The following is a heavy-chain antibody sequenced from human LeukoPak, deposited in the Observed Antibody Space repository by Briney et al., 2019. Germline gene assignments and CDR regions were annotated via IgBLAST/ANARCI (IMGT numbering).Heavy chain of an antibody. Sequence: ASVKVSCKASGYIFTNYGVTWVRQAPGQGLEWMGWINVFNGNTDYAQKVQGRVTMTTDTSTNTAYMELRSLRSDDTAVYYCARSTSYDILTGYYNGVFDYWGQGTLVTVSS. D-gene: IGHD3-9*01. CDR2: INVFNGNT. CDR1: GYIFTNYG. J-gene: IGHJ4*02. V-gene: IGHV1-18*01. CDR3: ARSTSYDILTGYYNGVFDY.